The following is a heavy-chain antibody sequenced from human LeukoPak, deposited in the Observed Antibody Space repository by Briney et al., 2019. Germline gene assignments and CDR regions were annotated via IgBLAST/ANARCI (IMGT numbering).Heavy chain of an antibody. CDR3: ARSRGWLQSHPLGY. CDR2: IHHSGST. CDR1: GGSFSGYY. J-gene: IGHJ4*02. Sequence: SETLSLTCAVYGGSFSGYYWSWIRQPPGKGLEWIGEIHHSGSTNYSPSLKSRLTISVDTSKNQFSLKLSSVTAADTAVYYCARSRGWLQSHPLGYWGQGTLVTVSS. D-gene: IGHD5-24*01. V-gene: IGHV4-34*01.